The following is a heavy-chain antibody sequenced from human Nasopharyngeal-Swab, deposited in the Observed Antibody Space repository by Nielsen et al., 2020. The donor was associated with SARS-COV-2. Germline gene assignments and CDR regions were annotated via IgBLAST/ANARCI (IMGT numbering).Heavy chain of an antibody. CDR2: ISSSSSYI. Sequence: GESLKISCAASGFTFSSYSMNWVRQAPGKGLEWVSSISSSSSYIYYADSVKGRFTISRDNAKNSLYLQMNSLRAEDMAVYYCAREAPTYYYGSGTGDYYYGMDVWGQGTTVTVSS. CDR1: GFTFSSYS. CDR3: AREAPTYYYGSGTGDYYYGMDV. D-gene: IGHD3-10*01. V-gene: IGHV3-21*01. J-gene: IGHJ6*02.